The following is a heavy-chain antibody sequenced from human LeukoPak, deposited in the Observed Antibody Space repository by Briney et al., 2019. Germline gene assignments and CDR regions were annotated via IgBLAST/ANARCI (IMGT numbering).Heavy chain of an antibody. CDR3: ASLSYDSSGSSFDY. CDR1: GFTFSSYA. D-gene: IGHD3-22*01. J-gene: IGHJ4*02. Sequence: PGGSLRLSCAASGFTFSSYAIHWVRQAPGKGLEWVAVISYDGSNKYYADSVKGRFTISRDNSKNTLYLQMNSLRAEDTAVYYCASLSYDSSGSSFDYWGQGTLVTVSS. V-gene: IGHV3-30-3*01. CDR2: ISYDGSNK.